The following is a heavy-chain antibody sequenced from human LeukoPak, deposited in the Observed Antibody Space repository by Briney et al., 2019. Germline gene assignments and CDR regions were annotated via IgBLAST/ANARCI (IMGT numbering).Heavy chain of an antibody. J-gene: IGHJ4*02. V-gene: IGHV6-1*01. Sequence: SQTLSLTCAISGDSVSSNTAAWNWIRQSPSRGLEWLGRTFYRSKWYNDYAVSVKSRITINPDISRNQFSLKLSSVTAADTAVYYCARDLGPNRDLPFDYWGQGTLVTVSS. CDR1: GDSVSSNTAA. CDR2: TFYRSKWYN. D-gene: IGHD3-10*01. CDR3: ARDLGPNRDLPFDY.